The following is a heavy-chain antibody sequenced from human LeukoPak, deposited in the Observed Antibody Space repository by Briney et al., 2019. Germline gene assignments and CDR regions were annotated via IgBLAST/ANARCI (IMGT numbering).Heavy chain of an antibody. J-gene: IGHJ3*01. Sequence: GGSLRLSCAVSGFTFSAYGMHWVRQAPGKGLGWVAVISYDGSYQAYADTVKGRFTVSRDSSKNTLYLQLNSLRPEDTGLYYCARERRRDGYNYKDYWGQGTMVTVSS. CDR2: ISYDGSYQ. CDR3: ARERRRDGYNYKDY. V-gene: IGHV3-30*04. CDR1: GFTFSAYG. D-gene: IGHD5-24*01.